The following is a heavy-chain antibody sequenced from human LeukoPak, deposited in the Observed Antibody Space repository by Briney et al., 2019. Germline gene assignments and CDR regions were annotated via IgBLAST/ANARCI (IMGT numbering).Heavy chain of an antibody. V-gene: IGHV4-39*07. CDR3: ARDLGPDYDSWSGSSKWFDP. CDR1: GGSISSTYY. CDR2: IFYSGST. Sequence: SETLSLTCTVSGGSISSTYYWGWIRQPPGKGLEWIGSIFYSGSTYYNPSLKSRVTISIDMSKNQFSLKLRSVTAADTAVYYCARDLGPDYDSWSGSSKWFDPWGQGTLVTVSS. D-gene: IGHD3-3*01. J-gene: IGHJ5*02.